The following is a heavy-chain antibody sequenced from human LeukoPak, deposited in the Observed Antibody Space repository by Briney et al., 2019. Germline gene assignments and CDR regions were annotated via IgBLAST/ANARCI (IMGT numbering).Heavy chain of an antibody. V-gene: IGHV3-30*04. Sequence: GGSLRLSCSASGFTFSRYAVHWVRQAPGKGLEWVSIISYDGRNKYYADSVKGRFTISRDNSKNILYLQMNSLRAEDTAVYYCALDDYWGQGTLVTVSS. CDR1: GFTFSRYA. J-gene: IGHJ4*02. CDR3: ALDDY. CDR2: ISYDGRNK.